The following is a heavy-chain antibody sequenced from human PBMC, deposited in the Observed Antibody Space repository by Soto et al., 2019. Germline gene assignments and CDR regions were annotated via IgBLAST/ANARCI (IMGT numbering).Heavy chain of an antibody. CDR2: IYWDDDR. CDR3: AHTPYSSGWYGVFDI. D-gene: IGHD6-19*01. CDR1: GFSLSTSGVG. J-gene: IGHJ3*02. V-gene: IGHV2-5*02. Sequence: QITLKESGPTLVKPKQTLTLTCTFSGFSLSTSGVGVGWIRQPPGKALEWLALIYWDDDRRYSPSLKRRLTSTKDTSKKQVVLTMTNMDPVDTATYHCAHTPYSSGWYGVFDIWGQGTMVTVSS.